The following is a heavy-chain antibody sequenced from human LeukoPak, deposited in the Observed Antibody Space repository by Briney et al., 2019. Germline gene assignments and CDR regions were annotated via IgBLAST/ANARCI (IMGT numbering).Heavy chain of an antibody. V-gene: IGHV3-30*02. D-gene: IGHD3-22*01. CDR2: IRYEGSKK. CDR1: GFTFSSYG. J-gene: IGHJ4*02. Sequence: GGSLRLSCAASGFTFSSYGMHWVRQAPGKGLEWVAFIRYEGSKKNYVDSVKGRFTIARDNSKNTLYLQMNNLTVEDTAVYYCVKDHSMIIVILTPYFEDWGQGTLVTVSS. CDR3: VKDHSMIIVILTPYFED.